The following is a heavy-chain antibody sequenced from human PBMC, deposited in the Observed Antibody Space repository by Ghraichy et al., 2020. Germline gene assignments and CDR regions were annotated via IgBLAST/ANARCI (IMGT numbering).Heavy chain of an antibody. Sequence: TLSLTCTVSGGSISSGGYYWSWIRQHPGKGLEWIGYIYYSGSTYYNPSLKSRVTISVDTSKNQFSLKLSSVTAADTAVYYCARGWRQQGIDVWGQGTTVTVSS. CDR2: IYYSGST. CDR1: GGSISSGGYY. CDR3: ARGWRQQGIDV. D-gene: IGHD6-13*01. J-gene: IGHJ6*02. V-gene: IGHV4-31*03.